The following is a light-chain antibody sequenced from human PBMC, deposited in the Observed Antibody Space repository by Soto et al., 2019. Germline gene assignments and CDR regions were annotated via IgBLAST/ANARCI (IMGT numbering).Light chain of an antibody. V-gene: IGKV1-5*03. CDR2: KAS. J-gene: IGKJ5*01. CDR3: QKLFDSPIT. CDR1: QSISSW. Sequence: DSQMTQSPSTLSSSGGDRVTSTGRPSQSISSWLAWYHQKPGKPPKLLIYKASSLGRGVPSRFSATVSGTEFSLPITSLQPEDFATYYCQKLFDSPITLGQGTRLEIK.